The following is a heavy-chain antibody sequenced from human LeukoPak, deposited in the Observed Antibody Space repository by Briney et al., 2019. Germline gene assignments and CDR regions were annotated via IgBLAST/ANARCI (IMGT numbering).Heavy chain of an antibody. CDR3: SYYYYDISGYYSFDY. D-gene: IGHD3-22*01. Sequence: SETLSLTCAVYGGSFSGYYWSWIRQPPGKGLEWIGEINHSGSTNYNPSIKSRVTISVDTSKNQFSLKLSSVTAADTAVYYCSYYYYDISGYYSFDYWGQGTLVTVSS. CDR2: INHSGST. CDR1: GGSFSGYY. V-gene: IGHV4-34*01. J-gene: IGHJ4*02.